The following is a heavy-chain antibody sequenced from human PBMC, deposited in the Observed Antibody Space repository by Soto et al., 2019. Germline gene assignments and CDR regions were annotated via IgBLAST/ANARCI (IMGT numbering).Heavy chain of an antibody. Sequence: PGGSLRLSCAASGFTFSHAWMSWVRQAPGKGLEWVGRVRSKSDGGTTDYAAPVKGRFTISRDDSKNTLYLQMNSLKTEDTAVYYCTTEAPGGSNFDYWRQGTLVTVSS. CDR3: TTEAPGGSNFDY. V-gene: IGHV3-15*01. CDR1: GFTFSHAW. D-gene: IGHD2-15*01. CDR2: VRSKSDGGTT. J-gene: IGHJ4*02.